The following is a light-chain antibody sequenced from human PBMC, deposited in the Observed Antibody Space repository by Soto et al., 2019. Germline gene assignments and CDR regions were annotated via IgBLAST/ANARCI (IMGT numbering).Light chain of an antibody. V-gene: IGKV1-5*01. CDR1: QSISGW. CDR2: DVS. J-gene: IGKJ1*01. CDR3: QQYNSYPWT. Sequence: DIQMSQSPSILSASIGDRVTITCRASQSISGWLAWYQQRPGKAPKLLIYDVSSLESGVPSRFSGSGSGTEFTLAISSLQTDDFATYYCQQYNSYPWTFGQGTKVDIK.